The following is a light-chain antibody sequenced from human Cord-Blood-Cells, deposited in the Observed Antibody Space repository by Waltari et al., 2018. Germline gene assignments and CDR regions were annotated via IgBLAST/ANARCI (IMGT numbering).Light chain of an antibody. J-gene: IGLJ1*01. CDR3: SSYTSSSTRV. Sequence: QSALPQPASVSGSPGQSITISCTGTSSDVGGYNSVSWYQQHPGKAPKLMIYEVSNRPSGVSNRFSGSKSGNTASLTISGLQAEDEADYYCSSYTSSSTRVFGTGTKVTVL. CDR1: SSDVGGYNS. V-gene: IGLV2-14*01. CDR2: EVS.